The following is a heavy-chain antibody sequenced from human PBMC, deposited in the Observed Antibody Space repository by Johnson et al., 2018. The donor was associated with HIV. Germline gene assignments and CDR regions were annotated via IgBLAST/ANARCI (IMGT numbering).Heavy chain of an antibody. D-gene: IGHD3-10*01. CDR1: GFTFSSYD. CDR2: ISYDGRDA. J-gene: IGHJ3*01. V-gene: IGHV3-30*03. Sequence: QMLLVESGGGLVQPGGSLRLSCAASGFTFSSYDMYWVRQAPGKGLEWVAVISYDGRDAYYADSVKGRFTSSRDNSKNTLYLQMNSLRPEDSAVYYCATLWFGEVSVYDAFDVWGQGTMVTVSS. CDR3: ATLWFGEVSVYDAFDV.